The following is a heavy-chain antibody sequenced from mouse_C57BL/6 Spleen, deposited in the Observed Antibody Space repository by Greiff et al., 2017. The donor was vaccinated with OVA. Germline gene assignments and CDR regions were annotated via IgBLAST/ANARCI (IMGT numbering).Heavy chain of an antibody. J-gene: IGHJ3*01. D-gene: IGHD1-1*01. CDR1: GYTFTSYG. CDR3: ARGDYYGSSPWFAY. V-gene: IGHV1-81*01. Sequence: VKVVESGAELARPGASVKLSCKASGYTFTSYGISWVKQRTGQGLEWIGEIYPRSGNTYYNEKFKGKATLTADKSSSTAYMELRSLTSEDSAVYFCARGDYYGSSPWFAYWGQGTLVTVSA. CDR2: IYPRSGNT.